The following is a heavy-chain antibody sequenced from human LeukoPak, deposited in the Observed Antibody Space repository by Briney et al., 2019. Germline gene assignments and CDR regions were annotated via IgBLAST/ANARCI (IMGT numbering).Heavy chain of an antibody. CDR1: GGSISSYY. Sequence: PSETLSLTCTVSGGSISSYYWSWIRQPPGKGLEWIGYIYYSGSTNYNPSLKSRVTISVDTSKNQFSLKLSSVTAADTAVYYCARHLDSSGYYFDYWGQGTLVTVSS. D-gene: IGHD3-22*01. J-gene: IGHJ4*02. CDR2: IYYSGST. V-gene: IGHV4-59*01. CDR3: ARHLDSSGYYFDY.